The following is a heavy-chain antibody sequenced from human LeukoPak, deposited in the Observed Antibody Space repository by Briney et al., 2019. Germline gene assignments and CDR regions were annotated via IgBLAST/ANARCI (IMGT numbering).Heavy chain of an antibody. D-gene: IGHD2-2*01. CDR1: GGSIDSYY. J-gene: IGHJ4*02. CDR3: ARVYQAAEYYFDY. CDR2: IYYTGST. Sequence: SETLSLTCTVSGGSIDSYYWSWIRQPPGKGLEWIGYIYYTGSTDYHPSLKSRVTISLDTSKNQFSLKLTSVTAADTAVYYCARVYQAAEYYFDYWGQGNLVSVSS. V-gene: IGHV4-59*01.